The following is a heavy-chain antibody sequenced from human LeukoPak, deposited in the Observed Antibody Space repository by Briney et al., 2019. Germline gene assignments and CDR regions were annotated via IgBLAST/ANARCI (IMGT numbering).Heavy chain of an antibody. D-gene: IGHD3-9*01. J-gene: IGHJ4*02. CDR1: GYTXTTSY. CDR3: ARGTLRYFDF. Sequence: ASLKVSCTASGYTXTTSYMHWVRQAPGQGLEWMGIINPSGGSTSYAQKFQGRVSVTRDTSTSTVYMELSSLRAVDTAVYYCARGTLRYFDFWGQGTVVTVSS. V-gene: IGHV1-46*01. CDR2: INPSGGST.